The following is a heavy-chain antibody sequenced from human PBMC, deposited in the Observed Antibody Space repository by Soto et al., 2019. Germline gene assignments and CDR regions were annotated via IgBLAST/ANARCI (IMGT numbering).Heavy chain of an antibody. D-gene: IGHD1-26*01. V-gene: IGHV4-61*01. J-gene: IGHJ4*02. CDR3: ASGIVGATQEGGGSFDY. CDR2: IYYSGST. CDR1: GGSVSSGSYY. Sequence: PSETLSLTCTVSGGSVSSGSYYWSWIRQPPGKGLEWIGYIYYSGSTNYNPSLKSRVTISVDTSKNQFSLKLSSVTAADTAVYYCASGIVGATQEGGGSFDYWGQGTLVTVSS.